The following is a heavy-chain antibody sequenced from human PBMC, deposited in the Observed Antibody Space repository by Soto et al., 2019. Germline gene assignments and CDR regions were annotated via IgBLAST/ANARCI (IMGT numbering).Heavy chain of an antibody. CDR3: ANGGYGLKNEYFQH. J-gene: IGHJ1*01. Sequence: EVQLVESGGVVVQPGGSLRLSCAASGFTFDDYTMHWVRQAPGKGLEWVSLISWDGGSTYYADSVKGRFTISRDNSKNSLYLQMNSLRTEDTALYYCANGGYGLKNEYFQHWGQGTLVTVSS. V-gene: IGHV3-43*01. CDR1: GFTFDDYT. CDR2: ISWDGGST. D-gene: IGHD3-22*01.